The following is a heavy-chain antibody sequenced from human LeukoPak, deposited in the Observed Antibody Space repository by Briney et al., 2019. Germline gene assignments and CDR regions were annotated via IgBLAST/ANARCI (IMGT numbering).Heavy chain of an antibody. CDR3: AHRIHCSSTSCPHSLFDY. Sequence: SGPTLVNPTQTLTLTCAFSGFSLSTSGVGVGWIRQPPGKALEGLALIYWNDDKRYSPSLKSRLTITKDTSKNQVVLTMTNMDPVDTATYYCAHRIHCSSTSCPHSLFDYWGQGTLVTLSS. D-gene: IGHD2-2*01. V-gene: IGHV2-5*01. CDR1: GFSLSTSGVG. CDR2: IYWNDDK. J-gene: IGHJ4*02.